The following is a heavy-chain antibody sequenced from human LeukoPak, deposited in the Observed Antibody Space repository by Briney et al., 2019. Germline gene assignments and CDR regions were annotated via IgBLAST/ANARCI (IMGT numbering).Heavy chain of an antibody. Sequence: ASVKASCKASGGTFSSYAISWVRQAPGQGLEWMGGIIPIFGTANYAQKFQGRVTITTDESTSTAYMELSSLRSEDTAVYYCARDSGDTAMGSGANFDYWGQGTLVTVSS. CDR1: GGTFSSYA. J-gene: IGHJ4*02. CDR3: ARDSGDTAMGSGANFDY. CDR2: IIPIFGTA. D-gene: IGHD5-18*01. V-gene: IGHV1-69*05.